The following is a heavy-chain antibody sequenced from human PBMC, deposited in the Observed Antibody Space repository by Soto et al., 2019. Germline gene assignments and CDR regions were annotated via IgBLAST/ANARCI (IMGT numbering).Heavy chain of an antibody. CDR3: ARRGSYELHAY. V-gene: IGHV4-39*01. CDR1: GGSISSSSYY. CDR2: IYYSGST. D-gene: IGHD1-26*01. Sequence: SETLSLTCTVSGGSISSSSYYWGWIRQPPGKGLEWIGSIYYSGSTYYNPSLKSRVTISVDTSKNQFSLKLSSVTAADTAVYYCARRGSYELHAYRGQGTLVPVSS. J-gene: IGHJ4*02.